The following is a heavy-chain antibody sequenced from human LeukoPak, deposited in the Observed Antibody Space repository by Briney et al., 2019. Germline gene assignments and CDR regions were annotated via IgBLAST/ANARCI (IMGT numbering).Heavy chain of an antibody. J-gene: IGHJ4*02. CDR3: ARSNDHYDFWSGYYIFDY. CDR1: GFTFSSYW. Sequence: PGGSLRLSCAASGFTFSSYWMSWVRQAPGKRLEWVANIKQDGSEKYYVDSVKGQFTISRDNAKNSLYLQMNSLRAEDTAVYYCARSNDHYDFWSGYYIFDYWGQGTLVTVSS. CDR2: IKQDGSEK. V-gene: IGHV3-7*01. D-gene: IGHD3-3*01.